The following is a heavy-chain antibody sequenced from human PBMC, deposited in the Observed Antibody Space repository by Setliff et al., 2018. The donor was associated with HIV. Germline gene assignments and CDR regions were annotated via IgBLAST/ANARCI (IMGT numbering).Heavy chain of an antibody. CDR1: GGSISSFSYY. J-gene: IGHJ5*02. CDR3: ARSSSSWSGWFDP. D-gene: IGHD6-13*01. Sequence: SETLSLTCTVSGGSISSFSYYWAWIRQSPGKGLEWIGNVYYSGSAYYNPSLKSRLTISVDTSKNQFSLKLRSVTAADTAVYYCARSSSSWSGWFDPWGQGTLVTVSS. V-gene: IGHV4-39*01. CDR2: VYYSGSA.